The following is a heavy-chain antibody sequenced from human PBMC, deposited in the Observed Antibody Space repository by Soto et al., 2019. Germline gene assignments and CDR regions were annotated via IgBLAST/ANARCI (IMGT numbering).Heavy chain of an antibody. J-gene: IGHJ4*02. Sequence: QVQLVQSGAEEKKPGASVKVSCKASGYTFTGYAMHWVRQAPGQRLEWMGWINAGNVNTKYSQKFQGRVTIIRDTSASTADMELSSLRSEDSAVYYCAIAVAVPAAFDYWGQGTLVTVSS. CDR3: AIAVAVPAAFDY. CDR2: INAGNVNT. CDR1: GYTFTGYA. V-gene: IGHV1-3*05. D-gene: IGHD6-19*01.